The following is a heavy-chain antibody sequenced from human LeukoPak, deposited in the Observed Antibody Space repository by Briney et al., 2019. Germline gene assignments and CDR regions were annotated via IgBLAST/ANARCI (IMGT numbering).Heavy chain of an antibody. Sequence: GGSLRLSCAASGFTFSPYAMHWLRQAPGKGQEWVAFVSYDGNNEYYADSVKGRFTISRDNSKNTLYLQMNGLRAEDTAVYYCARDSERRASLDYWGQGTLVTVSS. V-gene: IGHV3-30*04. CDR1: GFTFSPYA. CDR3: ARDSERRASLDY. CDR2: VSYDGNNE. J-gene: IGHJ4*02. D-gene: IGHD1-1*01.